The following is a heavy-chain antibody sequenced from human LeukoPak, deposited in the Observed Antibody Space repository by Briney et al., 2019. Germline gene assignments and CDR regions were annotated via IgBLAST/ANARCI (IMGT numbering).Heavy chain of an antibody. CDR2: ISGSGGST. D-gene: IGHD3-22*01. Sequence: GGSLRLSCAASGFTFSSYAMSSVRQAPGKGLEWVSAISGSGGSTYYADSVKGRFTISRDNSKNTLYLQMNSLRAEDTAVYYCAKEGKYYYDSSGYITDFDYWGQGTLVTVSS. V-gene: IGHV3-23*01. J-gene: IGHJ4*02. CDR3: AKEGKYYYDSSGYITDFDY. CDR1: GFTFSSYA.